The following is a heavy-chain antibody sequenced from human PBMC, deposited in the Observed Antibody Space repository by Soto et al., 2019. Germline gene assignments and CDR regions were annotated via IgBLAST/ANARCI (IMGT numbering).Heavy chain of an antibody. Sequence: QVQLAQSGAEVKKPGASVKVSCKACGYTISSYGLSCVRQAPGPGLEWKGWLAHKGNTKYARKFQGRFTLTIDTSTGTAYMELRSLRPDATAVYYCARVRSGDFRYGMAVCGQGTSVSVSS. J-gene: IGHJ6*02. CDR3: ARVRSGDFRYGMAV. D-gene: IGHD3-3*01. CDR1: GYTISSYG. CDR2: LAHKGNT. V-gene: IGHV1-18*01.